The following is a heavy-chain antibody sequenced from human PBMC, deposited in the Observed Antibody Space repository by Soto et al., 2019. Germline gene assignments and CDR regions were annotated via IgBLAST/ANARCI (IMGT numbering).Heavy chain of an antibody. CDR3: ARVNPYEHYFDY. J-gene: IGHJ4*02. V-gene: IGHV6-1*01. Sequence: QRPSLSCGISGDSVSSNSTAWNWSRQSPSRAVEWRGRTYYRSKWYNDYAVSVKSRITINPDTSKNQFSLQLNSVTPEDTAVYYCARVNPYEHYFDYWGQGTLVTVSS. CDR2: TYYRSKWYN. CDR1: GDSVSSNSTA. D-gene: IGHD3-3*01.